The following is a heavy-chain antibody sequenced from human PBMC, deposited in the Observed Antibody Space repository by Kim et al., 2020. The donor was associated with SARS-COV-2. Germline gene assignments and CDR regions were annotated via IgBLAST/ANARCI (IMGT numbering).Heavy chain of an antibody. Sequence: SETLSLTCTVSGGSISSGGYYWSWIRQHPGKGLEWIGYIYYSGSTYYNPSLKSRVTISVDTSKNQFSLKLSSVTAADTAVYYCARGPRGYSGYDPPVYFDYWGQGTLVTVSS. J-gene: IGHJ4*02. CDR1: GGSISSGGYY. CDR3: ARGPRGYSGYDPPVYFDY. D-gene: IGHD5-12*01. V-gene: IGHV4-31*03. CDR2: IYYSGST.